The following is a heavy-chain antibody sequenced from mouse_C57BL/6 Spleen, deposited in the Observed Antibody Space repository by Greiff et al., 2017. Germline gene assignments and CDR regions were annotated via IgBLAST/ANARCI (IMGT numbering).Heavy chain of an antibody. V-gene: IGHV5-6*01. D-gene: IGHD2-4*01. CDR3: ARRRITTPYAMDY. Sequence: EVHLVESGGDLVKPGGSLKLSCAASGFTFSSYGMSWVRQTPDKRLEWVATISSGGSYTYYPDSVKGRFTISRDNAKNTLYLQMSSLKSEDTAMYYCARRRITTPYAMDYWGQGTSVTVSS. CDR2: ISSGGSYT. J-gene: IGHJ4*01. CDR1: GFTFSSYG.